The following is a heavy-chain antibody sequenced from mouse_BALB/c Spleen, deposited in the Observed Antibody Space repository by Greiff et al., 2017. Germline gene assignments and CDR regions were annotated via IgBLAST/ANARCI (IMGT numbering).Heavy chain of an antibody. CDR1: GYTFTSYW. V-gene: IGHV1-7*01. CDR2: INPSTGYT. CDR3: ARSGDGYYEGAMDY. Sequence: VQLQQSGAELAKPGASVKMSCKASGYTFTSYWMHWVKQRPGQGLEWIGYINPSTGYTEYNQKFKDKATLTADKSSSTAYMQLSSLTSEDSAVYYCARSGDGYYEGAMDYWGQGTSVTVSS. J-gene: IGHJ4*01. D-gene: IGHD2-3*01.